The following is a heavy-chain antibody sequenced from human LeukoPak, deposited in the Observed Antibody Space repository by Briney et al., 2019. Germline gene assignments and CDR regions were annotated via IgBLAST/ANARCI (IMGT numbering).Heavy chain of an antibody. CDR2: ISGSGGST. Sequence: PGGSLRLSCAASGFTFSSFEMNWVRQAPGKGLEWVSAISGSGGSTYYADSVKGRFTISRDNSKNTLYLQMNSLRAEDTAVYYCANGEWEQPYWGQGTLVTVSS. V-gene: IGHV3-23*01. D-gene: IGHD1-26*01. CDR1: GFTFSSFE. J-gene: IGHJ4*02. CDR3: ANGEWEQPY.